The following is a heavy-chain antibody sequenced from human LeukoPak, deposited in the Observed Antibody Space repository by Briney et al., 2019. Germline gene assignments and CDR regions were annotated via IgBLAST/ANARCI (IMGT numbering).Heavy chain of an antibody. CDR2: IIPIFGTA. CDR1: GGTFSSYA. J-gene: IGHJ6*04. D-gene: IGHD2-15*01. Sequence: GSSVKVSCKASGGTFSSYAIIWVRQAPGQGLEWMGGIIPIFGTANYAQKFQGRVTITADKSTSTAYMELSSLRSEDTAVYYCARGLLQGEGFYYYYGMDVWGKGTTVTVSS. V-gene: IGHV1-69*06. CDR3: ARGLLQGEGFYYYYGMDV.